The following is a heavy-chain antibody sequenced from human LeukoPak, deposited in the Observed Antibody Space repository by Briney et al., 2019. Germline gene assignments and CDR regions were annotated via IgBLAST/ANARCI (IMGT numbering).Heavy chain of an antibody. CDR3: ARITGGWFTAYYDFWSGWPDAFDI. Sequence: ASVKVSCKASGYTFTSYGISWVRQAPGQRLEWMGWISAYNGNTNYAQKLQGRVTMTTDTSTSTAYMELRSLRSDDTAVYYCARITGGWFTAYYDFWSGWPDAFDIWGQGTMVAVSS. CDR2: ISAYNGNT. D-gene: IGHD3-3*01. CDR1: GYTFTSYG. J-gene: IGHJ3*02. V-gene: IGHV1-18*01.